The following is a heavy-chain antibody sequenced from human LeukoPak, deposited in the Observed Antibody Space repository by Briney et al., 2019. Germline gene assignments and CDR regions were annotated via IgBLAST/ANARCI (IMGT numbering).Heavy chain of an antibody. CDR2: ISYSGGT. CDR1: GGSMSSSSDY. V-gene: IGHV4-39*01. D-gene: IGHD5-18*01. Sequence: SETLSLTCLVSGGSMSSSSDYWGWIRQPPGKGLEWIGTISYSGGTYHNPSLKSRVTISADTSKDQFSLRLTSVTAADTAVYHCARLTGRRYALWGRGWFDPWGQGTLVTVSS. J-gene: IGHJ5*02. CDR3: ARLTGRRYALWGRGWFDP.